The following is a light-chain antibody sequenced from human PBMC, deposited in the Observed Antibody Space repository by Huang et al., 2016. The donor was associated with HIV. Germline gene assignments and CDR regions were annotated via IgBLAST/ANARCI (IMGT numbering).Light chain of an antibody. CDR3: QQYNNWPYT. CDR1: QSVGSK. J-gene: IGKJ2*01. V-gene: IGKV3-15*01. CDR2: GAS. Sequence: DTVMTQTPATLSGSPGASATLSCRASQSVGSKLAWFQQKPGQAPRLLIHGASTRATGIPARLSGSGSGTDFTLTISSLQSEDFAVYYCQQYNNWPYTFGQGTKLEIK.